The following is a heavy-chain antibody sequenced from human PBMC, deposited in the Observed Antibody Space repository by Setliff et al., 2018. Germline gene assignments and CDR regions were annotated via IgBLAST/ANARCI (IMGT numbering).Heavy chain of an antibody. J-gene: IGHJ6*02. V-gene: IGHV3-7*01. CDR1: GFTYNNCW. CDR3: ARDGGMGMVKGYYYGLDA. D-gene: IGHD5-18*01. Sequence: PGGSLRLSCGASGFTYNNCWVSWVRQAPGKGLEWLASINPDGSEKYYVDSVKGRFTISRDNAKNSLSLQMNSLRTEDTAVYYCARDGGMGMVKGYYYGLDAWGPGTSVTVSS. CDR2: INPDGSEK.